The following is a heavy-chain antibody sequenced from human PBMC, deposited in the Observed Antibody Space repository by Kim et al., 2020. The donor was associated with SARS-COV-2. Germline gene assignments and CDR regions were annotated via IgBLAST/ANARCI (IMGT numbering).Heavy chain of an antibody. CDR2: IKSKTDGGTT. CDR3: TTAGSSGYYNRRYIGY. J-gene: IGHJ4*02. Sequence: GGSLRLSCAASGFTFSNAYMSWVHQAPGKGLEWVGRIKSKTDGGTTDYAAPVKGRFTISRDDSKNTLYLQMNSLKTEDTGVYYCTTAGSSGYYNRRYIGYWGQGILVTVSS. D-gene: IGHD3-22*01. CDR1: GFTFSNAY. V-gene: IGHV3-15*01.